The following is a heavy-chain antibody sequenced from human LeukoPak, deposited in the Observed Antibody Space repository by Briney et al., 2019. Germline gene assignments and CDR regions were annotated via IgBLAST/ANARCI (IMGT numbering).Heavy chain of an antibody. D-gene: IGHD6-13*01. Sequence: GGSLRLSCAASGFTFSTYAMSWVRQAPGKGLEWVSTISGGGGGTFYADSVKGRFTISRDNSKNMLFLRMNSLRAEDTAIYYCAKPPGAAADRGYFQHWGQGTLVTVSS. CDR1: GFTFSTYA. J-gene: IGHJ1*01. V-gene: IGHV3-23*01. CDR2: ISGGGGGT. CDR3: AKPPGAAADRGYFQH.